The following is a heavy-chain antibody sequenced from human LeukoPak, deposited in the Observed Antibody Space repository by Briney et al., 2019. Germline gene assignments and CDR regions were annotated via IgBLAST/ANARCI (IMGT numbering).Heavy chain of an antibody. Sequence: GASVKVSCKASGYTFTSYYMHWVRQAPGQGLEWMAIINPSGGSTSYAQKFQGRVTMTRDTSTSTVYMELSSLRSEDTAVYYCARAPDFSSGWWSHFDYWGQGTLVTVSS. J-gene: IGHJ4*02. D-gene: IGHD6-19*01. CDR2: INPSGGST. CDR3: ARAPDFSSGWWSHFDY. CDR1: GYTFTSYY. V-gene: IGHV1-46*01.